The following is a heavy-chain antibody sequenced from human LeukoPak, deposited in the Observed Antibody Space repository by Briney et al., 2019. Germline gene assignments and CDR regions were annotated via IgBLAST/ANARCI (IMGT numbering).Heavy chain of an antibody. V-gene: IGHV3-7*01. CDR2: IKEDGSVK. CDR1: GFTFSNVW. J-gene: IGHJ4*02. Sequence: GGSLRLSCAASGFTFSNVWMNWVRQAPGKGLEWVANIKEDGSVKNYVDSVKGRFTISRDNAKNSLYLQMNSLRAEDTAVYYCMAESSSPWEGYWGQGTLVTVSS. D-gene: IGHD6-6*01. CDR3: MAESSSPWEGY.